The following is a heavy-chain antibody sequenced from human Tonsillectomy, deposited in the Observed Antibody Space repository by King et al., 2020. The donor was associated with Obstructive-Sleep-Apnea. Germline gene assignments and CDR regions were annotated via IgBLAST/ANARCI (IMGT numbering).Heavy chain of an antibody. Sequence: QLVQSGAEVKKPGASVKVSCKASGYTFTNYGITWVRQAPGQGPEWMGWNSAYNGNTNYAQKLQGRVTMTTDTSTSTAYMELRSLRSDDTAVYYCARVGGGYNLDFYYGMDVWGQGTTVTVSS. CDR2: NSAYNGNT. J-gene: IGHJ6*02. V-gene: IGHV1-18*01. CDR3: ARVGGGYNLDFYYGMDV. CDR1: GYTFTNYG. D-gene: IGHD5-24*01.